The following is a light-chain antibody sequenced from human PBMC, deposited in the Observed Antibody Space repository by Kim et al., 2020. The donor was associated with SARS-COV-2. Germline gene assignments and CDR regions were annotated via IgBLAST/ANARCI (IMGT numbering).Light chain of an antibody. CDR1: RSNIGINP. J-gene: IGLJ1*01. CDR2: SNK. V-gene: IGLV1-44*01. Sequence: GFTNTCSGSRSNIGINPVNWYQRFPGTAPKLVIYSNKERPSGVPDRFSGSKSGTSASLAISGLQSEDEADYYCASWDDSRSGYVFGPGTKVTVL. CDR3: ASWDDSRSGYV.